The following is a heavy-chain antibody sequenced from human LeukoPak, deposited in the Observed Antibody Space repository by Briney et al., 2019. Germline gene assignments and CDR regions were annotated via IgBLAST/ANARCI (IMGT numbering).Heavy chain of an antibody. V-gene: IGHV1-69*02. Sequence: VASVKVSCKASGYTFTGYYMHWVRQAPGQGLEWMGRIILILGIANYAQKFQGRVTITADKSTSTAYMELSSLRSEDTAVYYCARPYCSSTSCYKPGDNWFDPWGQGTLVTVSS. J-gene: IGHJ5*02. CDR1: GYTFTGYY. CDR2: IILILGIA. CDR3: ARPYCSSTSCYKPGDNWFDP. D-gene: IGHD2-2*02.